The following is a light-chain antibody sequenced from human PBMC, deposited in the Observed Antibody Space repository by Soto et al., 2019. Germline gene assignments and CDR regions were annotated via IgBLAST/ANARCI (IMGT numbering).Light chain of an antibody. CDR3: QHLNRYQFT. V-gene: IGKV1-9*01. Sequence: DIQLTQSPSFLSASVGDRVTITCWASQGISSYLAWYQQKPGKAPKLLIYAASTLQSGVPSRFSGSGSGTEFTLTISSLQPEDFATYYCQHLNRYQFTFGPGTKVDIK. CDR1: QGISSY. J-gene: IGKJ3*01. CDR2: AAS.